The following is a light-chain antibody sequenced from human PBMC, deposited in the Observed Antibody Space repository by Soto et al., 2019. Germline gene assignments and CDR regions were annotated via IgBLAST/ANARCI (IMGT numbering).Light chain of an antibody. CDR2: LTS. CDR1: RSIGNY. V-gene: IGKV1-39*01. CDR3: QQSYSTPYS. Sequence: DIQMTQSPSSLSASVGDRVTITCRASRSIGNYLNWYQQKPESAPKLLIYLTSSLQSGVPSRFSGSGSGTDFTLTISSLQHEDFATYYCQQSYSTPYSFGQGTKLEIK. J-gene: IGKJ2*01.